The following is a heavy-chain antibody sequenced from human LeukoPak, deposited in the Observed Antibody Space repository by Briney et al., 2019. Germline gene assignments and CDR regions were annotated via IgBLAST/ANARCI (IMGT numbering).Heavy chain of an antibody. CDR1: GYTFTSYD. CDR3: GRHSSGWLANDY. D-gene: IGHD6-19*01. CDR2: MNPNSGNT. V-gene: IGHV1-8*01. J-gene: IGHJ4*02. Sequence: ASVKVSCKASGYTFTSYDINWVRQATGQGLEWMGWMNPNSGNTGYAQKFQGRVTMTRNTSISTAYMELSSLRSEDTAVYYCGRHSSGWLANDYWGQGTLVTVSS.